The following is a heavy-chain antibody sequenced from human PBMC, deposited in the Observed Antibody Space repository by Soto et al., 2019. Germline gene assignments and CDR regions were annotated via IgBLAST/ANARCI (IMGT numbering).Heavy chain of an antibody. Sequence: VTSVKVSCKASGYTFTGYYMHWVRQAPGQGLEWMGWINPNSGGTNYAQKFQGWVTMTRDTSISTAYMELSRLRSDDTAVYYCARERWVAATRCFDYCGQGTLVPVSS. CDR2: INPNSGGT. D-gene: IGHD2-15*01. CDR1: GYTFTGYY. V-gene: IGHV1-2*04. CDR3: ARERWVAATRCFDY. J-gene: IGHJ4*02.